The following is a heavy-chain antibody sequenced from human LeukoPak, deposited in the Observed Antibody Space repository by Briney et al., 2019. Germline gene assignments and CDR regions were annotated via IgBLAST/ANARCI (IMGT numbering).Heavy chain of an antibody. D-gene: IGHD6-13*01. Sequence: GAPVKVSCKVSGYTLTELSMHWVRQAPGKGLEWMGGFDPEDGETIYAQKFQGRVTMTEDTSTDTAYMELSSLRSEDTAVYYCARTNSFNQYSSSWYSLGYWGQGTLVTVSS. J-gene: IGHJ4*02. CDR2: FDPEDGET. V-gene: IGHV1-24*01. CDR1: GYTLTELS. CDR3: ARTNSFNQYSSSWYSLGY.